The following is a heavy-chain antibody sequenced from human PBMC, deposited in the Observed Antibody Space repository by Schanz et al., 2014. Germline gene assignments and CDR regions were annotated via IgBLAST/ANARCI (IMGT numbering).Heavy chain of an antibody. J-gene: IGHJ2*01. Sequence: EVLLVESGGGLVTPGESLRLSCAASGFTFSSYSMNWVCQAPGKGLEWVSSVSHGGTYIYYADSVRGRFTISRDNAKNSLFLQMHSLRADDTAVYYCARSTYYDILTGQTHTRVDVRYFDLWGRGTLVTVSS. V-gene: IGHV3-21*02. CDR2: VSHGGTYI. CDR1: GFTFSSYS. D-gene: IGHD3-9*01. CDR3: ARSTYYDILTGQTHTRVDVRYFDL.